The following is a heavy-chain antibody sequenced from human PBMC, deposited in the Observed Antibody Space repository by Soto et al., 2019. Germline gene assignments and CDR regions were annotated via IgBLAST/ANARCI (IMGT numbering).Heavy chain of an antibody. V-gene: IGHV1-69*13. D-gene: IGHD3-3*01. CDR2: IIPIFGTA. Sequence: ASVKVSCKASGGTFSSYAISWVRQAPGQGLEWMGGIIPIFGTANYAQKFQGRVTITADESTSTAYMELSSLRSEDTAVYYCARARRTYYDFWSGRPTDYYYYGMDVWGQGTTVTVSS. J-gene: IGHJ6*02. CDR1: GGTFSSYA. CDR3: ARARRTYYDFWSGRPTDYYYYGMDV.